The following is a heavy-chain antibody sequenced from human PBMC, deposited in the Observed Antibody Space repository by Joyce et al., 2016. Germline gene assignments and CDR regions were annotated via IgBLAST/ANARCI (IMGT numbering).Heavy chain of an antibody. Sequence: EVQLLESGGGLVQPGGSLKLSCAASGFTFSNYAMNWVRQAPGKGLELVSVLSGGGDRTYSADSVKGRFTISRDNSKNTLYLQMNSLRPDDTAVYFCAKSRKYYYYGMDVWGQGTTVTVSS. CDR3: AKSRKYYYYGMDV. J-gene: IGHJ6*02. D-gene: IGHD2/OR15-2a*01. CDR2: LSGGGDRT. CDR1: GFTFSNYA. V-gene: IGHV3-23*01.